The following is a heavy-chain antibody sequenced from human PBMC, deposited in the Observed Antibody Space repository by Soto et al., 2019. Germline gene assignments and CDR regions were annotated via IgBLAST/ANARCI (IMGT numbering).Heavy chain of an antibody. CDR2: INPKSGGT. D-gene: IGHD1-26*01. J-gene: IGHJ4*02. CDR1: GYAFSVYY. V-gene: IGHV1-2*02. Sequence: GASVKVSCKGSGYAFSVYYMHWVRQAPGEGLEWMGWINPKSGGTMYPQKFQGRVTMTWDTSISTAYMALTRLRSDDTAVYYCARDLAKGGGSAGFDYWGQGTLVTV. CDR3: ARDLAKGGGSAGFDY.